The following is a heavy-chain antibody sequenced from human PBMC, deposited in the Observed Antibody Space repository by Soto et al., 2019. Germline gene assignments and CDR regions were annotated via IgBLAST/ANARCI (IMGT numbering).Heavy chain of an antibody. CDR2: IYPGDSDT. V-gene: IGHV5-51*01. D-gene: IGHD5-18*01. CDR1: GYKFTIQC. Sequence: GESLKISCKASGYKFTIQCIGWVLQMPWKGLEWMGIIYPGDSDTRYSPSFQGQVTISADKSISTTYLQWSSLKASDTAMYYCAKISNGYPDYWGQGTLVTVSS. J-gene: IGHJ4*01. CDR3: AKISNGYPDY.